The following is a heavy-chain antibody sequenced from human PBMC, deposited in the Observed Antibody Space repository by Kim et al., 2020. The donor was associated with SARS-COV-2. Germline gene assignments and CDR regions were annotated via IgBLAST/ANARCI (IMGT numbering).Heavy chain of an antibody. D-gene: IGHD5-12*01. CDR2: YS. J-gene: IGHJ4*02. V-gene: IGHV6-1*01. CDR3: VRYSGWYYFDY. Sequence: YSDYAVSVKSRITINPDTSKNQFSLQLTSVTPEETALYYCVRYSGWYYFDYWGQGTLVIVSS.